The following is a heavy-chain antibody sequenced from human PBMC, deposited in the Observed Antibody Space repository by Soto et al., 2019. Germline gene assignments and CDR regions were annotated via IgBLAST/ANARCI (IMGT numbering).Heavy chain of an antibody. J-gene: IGHJ6*03. CDR1: GFTFSSYS. V-gene: IGHV3-48*01. Sequence: TGGSLRLSCAASGFTFSSYSMNWVRQAPGKGLEWVSYISSSSSTIYYADSVKGRFTISRDNAKNSLYLQMNSLRAEDTAVYYCASLPLIVVVPAAMSDYYYMDVWGKGTTVTVSS. CDR2: ISSSSSTI. CDR3: ASLPLIVVVPAAMSDYYYMDV. D-gene: IGHD2-2*01.